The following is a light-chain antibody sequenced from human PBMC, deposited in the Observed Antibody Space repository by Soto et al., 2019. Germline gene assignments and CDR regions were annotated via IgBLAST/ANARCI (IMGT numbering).Light chain of an antibody. V-gene: IGKV1-5*03. J-gene: IGKJ1*01. CDR3: QQYNSYSWT. Sequence: IQLTQSPSSLSASVGDRVTITCRASQGISSYLAWCQQKPGKAPNLLIYKASSLESGVPSRFSGSGSGTEFTLTISSLQPDDFATYYCQQYNSYSWTFGQGTKVDI. CDR2: KAS. CDR1: QGISSY.